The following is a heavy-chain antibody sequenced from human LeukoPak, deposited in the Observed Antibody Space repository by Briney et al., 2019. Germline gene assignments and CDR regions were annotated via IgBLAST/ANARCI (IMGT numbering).Heavy chain of an antibody. V-gene: IGHV4-39*01. D-gene: IGHD6-19*01. J-gene: IGHJ4*02. CDR1: GGSISSSSYC. CDR2: IYYSGST. CDR3: ARQIAVASKAGFDY. Sequence: SETLSLTCTFSGGSISSSSYCWGWIRQPPGKGLEWIGSIYYSGSTYYNPSLKSRVTISVDTSKNQFSLKLSSVTAADTAVYYCARQIAVASKAGFDYWGQGTLVTVSS.